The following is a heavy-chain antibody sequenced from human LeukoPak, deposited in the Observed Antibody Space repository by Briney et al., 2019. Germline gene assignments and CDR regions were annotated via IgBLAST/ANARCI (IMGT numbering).Heavy chain of an antibody. CDR1: GGSISSSNW. V-gene: IGHV4-4*02. J-gene: IGHJ5*02. CDR3: ARINYDFWSGYYRNNWFDP. CDR2: IYHSGST. Sequence: SGTLSLTCAVSGGSISSSNWWSWVRQPPGKGLEWIGEIYHSGSTNYNPSLKSRVTISVDTSKNQFSLKLSSVTAADTAVYYCARINYDFWSGYYRNNWFDPWGQGTLVTVSS. D-gene: IGHD3-3*01.